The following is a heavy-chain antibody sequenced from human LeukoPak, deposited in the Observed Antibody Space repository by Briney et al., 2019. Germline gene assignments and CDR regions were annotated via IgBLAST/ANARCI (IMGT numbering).Heavy chain of an antibody. D-gene: IGHD6-19*01. Sequence: SVKVSCKASGYIFTGYYMHWVRQAPGQGLEWMGRIIPILGIANYAQKFQGRVTITADKSTSTAYMELSSLRSEDTAVYYCARAVAGTDAFDIWGQGTMVTVSS. V-gene: IGHV1-69*04. CDR3: ARAVAGTDAFDI. CDR2: IIPILGIA. CDR1: GYIFTGYY. J-gene: IGHJ3*02.